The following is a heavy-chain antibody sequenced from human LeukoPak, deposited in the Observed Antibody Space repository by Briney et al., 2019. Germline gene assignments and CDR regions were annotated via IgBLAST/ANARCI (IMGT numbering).Heavy chain of an antibody. J-gene: IGHJ4*02. CDR3: ARVKASSTSWTFDQ. D-gene: IGHD2-2*01. V-gene: IGHV4-4*07. Sequence: SETLSLTCSVSGGSTNSYYWSWIRQSGGKGLEWTGRIYSSGGTVYNPSLNSRLTMSIDTSKNQFSLTLKSVTATDTAVYYCARVKASSTSWTFDQWGQGALVTVSS. CDR2: IYSSGGT. CDR1: GGSTNSYY.